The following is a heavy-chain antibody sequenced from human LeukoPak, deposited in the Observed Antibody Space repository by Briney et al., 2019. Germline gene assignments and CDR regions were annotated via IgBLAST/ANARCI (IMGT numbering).Heavy chain of an antibody. CDR1: GGSISSSSYY. CDR3: ARVMGNYASDY. CDR2: ISSSGDTM. D-gene: IGHD1-7*01. Sequence: LSLTCTVSGGSISSSSYYWGWIRQPPGKGLEWVSYISSSGDTMFYSDSAKGRFTISRDNGKKSLFLEINSLRAEDAAIYYCARVMGNYASDYWGQGALVTVSS. J-gene: IGHJ4*02. V-gene: IGHV3-11*04.